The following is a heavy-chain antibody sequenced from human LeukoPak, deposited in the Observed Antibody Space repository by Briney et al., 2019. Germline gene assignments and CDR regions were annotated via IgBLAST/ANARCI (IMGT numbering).Heavy chain of an antibody. CDR1: GLTFSSYG. Sequence: GGPLRLSCAASGLTFSSYGMHWVRQAPGKGLEWVAFIRYDGSNKYYADSVKGRFTISRDNSKNSLYLQMNSLRAEDTAVYYCARVISHDYWGQGTLVTVSS. D-gene: IGHD3-10*01. V-gene: IGHV3-30*02. J-gene: IGHJ4*02. CDR2: IRYDGSNK. CDR3: ARVISHDY.